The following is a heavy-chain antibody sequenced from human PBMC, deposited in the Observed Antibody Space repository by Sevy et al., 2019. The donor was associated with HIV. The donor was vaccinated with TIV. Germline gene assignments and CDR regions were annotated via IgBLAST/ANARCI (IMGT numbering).Heavy chain of an antibody. CDR2: IYSGGST. CDR1: GFTVSSNY. D-gene: IGHD3-3*01. Sequence: GGSLRLSCAASGFTVSSNYMSWVRQAPGKGLEWVSVIYSGGSTYYADSVKGRFTTSRDNSKNTPYLQMNSLRAEDTAAYYYARVNYDFWRGTTEYFQHWGQGTLVTVSS. J-gene: IGHJ1*01. V-gene: IGHV3-53*01. CDR3: ARVNYDFWRGTTEYFQH.